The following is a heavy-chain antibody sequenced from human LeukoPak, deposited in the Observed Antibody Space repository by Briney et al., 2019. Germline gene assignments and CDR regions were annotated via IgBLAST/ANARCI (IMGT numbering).Heavy chain of an antibody. V-gene: IGHV3-72*01. J-gene: IGHJ4*02. CDR1: GFSFSDHY. Sequence: GGSLRLSRTASGFSFSDHYMDWVRQAPGKGLEWVGCSRNKAQSYTTEFAASVKGRFTISRDDSKNALFLQMNSLKTEDTAVYYCARAAAGLFNYYFDYWGQGTLVTVSS. CDR2: SRNKAQSYTT. D-gene: IGHD6-13*01. CDR3: ARAAAGLFNYYFDY.